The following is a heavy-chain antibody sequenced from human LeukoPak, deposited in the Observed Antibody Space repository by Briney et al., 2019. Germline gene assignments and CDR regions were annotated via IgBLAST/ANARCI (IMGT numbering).Heavy chain of an antibody. CDR3: ARLVRGIYDYFDY. V-gene: IGHV4-4*07. Sequence: SETLSLTCTVSGGSISSYYWSWIRQPAGKGLEWIGRTHTSGSTNYNPSLKSRVTMSGDTSKNQFSLKLNSVTAADTAVYYCARLVRGIYDYFDYWGQGTLVTVSS. D-gene: IGHD3-10*01. CDR1: GGSISSYY. CDR2: THTSGST. J-gene: IGHJ4*02.